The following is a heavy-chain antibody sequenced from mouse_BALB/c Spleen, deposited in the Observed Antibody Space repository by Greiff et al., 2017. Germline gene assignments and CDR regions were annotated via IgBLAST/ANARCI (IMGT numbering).Heavy chain of an antibody. CDR2: INPSNGGT. J-gene: IGHJ4*01. V-gene: IGHV1S81*02. Sequence: VQLQQSGAELVKPGASVKLSCKASGYTFTSYYMYWVKQRPGQGLEWIGEINPSNGGTNFNEKFKSKATLTVDKSSSTAYMQLSSLTSEDSAVYYGTRSHYYGSSLYAMDYWGQGTSVTVSS. D-gene: IGHD1-1*01. CDR1: GYTFTSYY. CDR3: TRSHYYGSSLYAMDY.